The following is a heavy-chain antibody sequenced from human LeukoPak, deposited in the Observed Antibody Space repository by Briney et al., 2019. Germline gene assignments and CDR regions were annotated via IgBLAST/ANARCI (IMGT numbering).Heavy chain of an antibody. CDR1: GFTFYNYG. Sequence: GGSLRLSCAASGFTFYNYGLHWVRQAPGKGLEWVAFISSDGANKHYADSVKGRFTISRDNSKNTLYLQMNSLRSEDTAVFYCARGGRYYDGSDYHNWFDPWGQGILVTVSS. J-gene: IGHJ5*02. CDR3: ARGGRYYDGSDYHNWFDP. D-gene: IGHD3-22*01. V-gene: IGHV3-30*04. CDR2: ISSDGANK.